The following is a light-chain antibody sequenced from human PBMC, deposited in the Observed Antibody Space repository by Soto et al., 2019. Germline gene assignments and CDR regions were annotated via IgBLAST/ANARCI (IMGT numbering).Light chain of an antibody. CDR1: QSVSSSY. J-gene: IGKJ2*01. Sequence: EIVLTQSPGTLSLSPGERATLSCRASQSVSSSYLAWYQQKPGQAPRLLIYGASSRATGVPDRFSGSGSGTDFTLTISRLEPEDFAVYYCPQYGSSTATFGQGTQLEIK. CDR2: GAS. CDR3: PQYGSSTAT. V-gene: IGKV3-20*01.